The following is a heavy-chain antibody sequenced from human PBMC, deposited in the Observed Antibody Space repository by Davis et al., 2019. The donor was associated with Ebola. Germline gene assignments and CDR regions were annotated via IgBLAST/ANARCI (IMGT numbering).Heavy chain of an antibody. CDR2: IIPILGIA. CDR1: GGTFSSYT. V-gene: IGHV1-69*02. CDR3: ARLRGPSWYFDL. Sequence: AASVKVSCKASGGTFSSYTISWVRQAPGQGLEWMGRIIPILGIANYAQKFQGRVTITRDTSASTAYMELSSLRSEDTAVYYCARLRGPSWYFDLWGRGTLVTVSS. D-gene: IGHD3-16*01. J-gene: IGHJ2*01.